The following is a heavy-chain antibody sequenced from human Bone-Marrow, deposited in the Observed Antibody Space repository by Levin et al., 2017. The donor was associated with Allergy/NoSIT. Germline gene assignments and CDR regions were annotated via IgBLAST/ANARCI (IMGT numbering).Heavy chain of an antibody. D-gene: IGHD2-8*02. CDR1: GGSISSGGYY. CDR2: IFYSGST. Sequence: SETLSLTCTVSGGSISSGGYYWSWIRQHPGKGLEWIGYIFYSGSTYYDPSLRSRLTISVDTSKNQFSLKLSSVTAADTAVYYCARTPPSGGRDDGMDVWGQGTTVTVSS. V-gene: IGHV4-31*03. J-gene: IGHJ6*02. CDR3: ARTPPSGGRDDGMDV.